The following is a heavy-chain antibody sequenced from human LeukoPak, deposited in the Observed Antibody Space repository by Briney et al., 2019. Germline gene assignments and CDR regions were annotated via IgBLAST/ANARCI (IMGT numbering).Heavy chain of an antibody. CDR2: INPNSGGT. V-gene: IGHV1-2*02. CDR3: AREGSWPHDAFDI. CDR1: GYTFTSYD. J-gene: IGHJ3*02. Sequence: GASVKVSCKASGYTFTSYDINWVRQATGQGLEWMGWINPNSGGTNYAQKFQGRVTMTRDTSISTAYMELSRLRSDDTAVYYCAREGSWPHDAFDIWGQGTMVTVSS.